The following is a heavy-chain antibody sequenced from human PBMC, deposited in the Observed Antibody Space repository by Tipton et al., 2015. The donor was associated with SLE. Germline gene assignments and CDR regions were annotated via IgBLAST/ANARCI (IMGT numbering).Heavy chain of an antibody. D-gene: IGHD4-11*01. CDR2: IYHSGST. J-gene: IGHJ4*02. CDR1: GYSISSGYY. V-gene: IGHV4-38-2*01. CDR3: ARWAGPTVNFDY. Sequence: TLSLTCAVSGYSISSGYYWGWIRQPPGKGLEWIGSIYHSGSTYYNPSLKSRFTISVDTSKNQFSLKLSSVTAADTAVYYCARWAGPTVNFDYWGQGTLVTVSS.